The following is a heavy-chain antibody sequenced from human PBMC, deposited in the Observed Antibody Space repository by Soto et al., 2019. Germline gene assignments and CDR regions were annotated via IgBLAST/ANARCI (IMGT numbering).Heavy chain of an antibody. V-gene: IGHV1-24*01. CDR2: FDPEDGET. D-gene: IGHD1-26*01. J-gene: IGHJ4*02. Sequence: ASVKVSCKVSGYTLTELSMHWVRQAPGKGLEWMGGFDPEDGETIYAQKFQGRVTMTEDTSTDTAYMELSSLRSEDTAVYYCATATSRQRPVYWWGQGTLVTVSS. CDR3: ATATSRQRPVYW. CDR1: GYTLTELS.